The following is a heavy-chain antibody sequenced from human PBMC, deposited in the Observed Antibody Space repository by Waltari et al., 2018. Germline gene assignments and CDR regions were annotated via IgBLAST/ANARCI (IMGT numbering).Heavy chain of an antibody. J-gene: IGHJ4*02. V-gene: IGHV7-4-1*02. CDR1: GYSFSTYA. CDR2: SNTNTRNP. Sequence: QVQLVQSGSELNQPGASVRVSCKASGYSFSTYAIHWVRQAPGQGPEWRGWSNTNTRNPTAAQGLTGRFVFSLDTALSTKYLQFKGRKAEDTAMYYCARAGSCSSTSCYFSHPFDFWGQGTLVTVSS. CDR3: ARAGSCSSTSCYFSHPFDF. D-gene: IGHD2-2*01.